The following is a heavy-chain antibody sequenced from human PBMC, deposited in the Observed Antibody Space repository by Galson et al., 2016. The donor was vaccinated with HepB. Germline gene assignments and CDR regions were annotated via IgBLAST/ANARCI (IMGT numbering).Heavy chain of an antibody. V-gene: IGHV3-48*01. CDR1: GFRFSDYN. J-gene: IGHJ6*02. CDR2: ISASSGTT. Sequence: SLRLSCAASGFRFSDYNMNWVRQAPGRGLVWVAYISASSGTTYYAESVKGRFTISRDNANNSLSLQMNSLRAEDTAFYYCARPYTYYFGSGSYFDVLHYGMDVWGQGTTVTVSS. CDR3: ARPYTYYFGSGSYFDVLHYGMDV. D-gene: IGHD3-10*01.